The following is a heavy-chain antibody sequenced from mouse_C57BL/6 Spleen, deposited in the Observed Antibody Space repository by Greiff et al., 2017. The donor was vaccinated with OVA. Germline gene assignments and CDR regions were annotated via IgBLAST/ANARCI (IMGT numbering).Heavy chain of an antibody. Sequence: EVQLQQSGPELVKPGASVKISCKASGYTFTDYYMNWVKQSHGKSLEWIGDINPNNGGTSYNQKFKGKATLTVDKSSSTAYMELRSLTSEDSAVYYCAREGTGTYYYAMDYWGQGTSVTVSS. V-gene: IGHV1-26*01. J-gene: IGHJ4*01. D-gene: IGHD4-1*01. CDR1: GYTFTDYY. CDR3: AREGTGTYYYAMDY. CDR2: INPNNGGT.